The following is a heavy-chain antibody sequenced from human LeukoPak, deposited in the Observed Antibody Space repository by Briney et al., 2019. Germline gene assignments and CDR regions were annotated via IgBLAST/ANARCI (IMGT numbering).Heavy chain of an antibody. J-gene: IGHJ4*02. V-gene: IGHV4-59*01. CDR2: IYYSGST. CDR3: ARRVGGDLNYFDY. Sequence: TLSLTCXVSGGSISSYYWSWIRQAPGKGLEWIGYIYYSGSTNDNPSLKSRGTISVDTSKNQFSLKLRSVTAADTAVYYCARRVGGDLNYFDYWGQGTLVTVSS. D-gene: IGHD4-17*01. CDR1: GGSISSYY.